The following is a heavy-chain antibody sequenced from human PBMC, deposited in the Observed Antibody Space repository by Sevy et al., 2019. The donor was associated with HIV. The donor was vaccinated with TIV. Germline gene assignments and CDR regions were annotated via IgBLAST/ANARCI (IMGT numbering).Heavy chain of an antibody. Sequence: GGSLRLSCAASGFTFSYYTMNWVHQAPGKELEWVSYISSGSSYISYTDSVKGRFTISRDNAENSLYLQMNSMRPEDTAMYFCARDLDYYGSGTFDAWGQGTTVTVSS. CDR3: ARDLDYYGSGTFDA. CDR2: ISSGSSYI. J-gene: IGHJ6*02. CDR1: GFTFSYYT. D-gene: IGHD3-10*01. V-gene: IGHV3-21*06.